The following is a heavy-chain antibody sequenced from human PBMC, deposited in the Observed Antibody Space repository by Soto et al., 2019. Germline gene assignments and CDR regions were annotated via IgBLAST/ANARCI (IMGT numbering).Heavy chain of an antibody. CDR2: ISAFNDYT. Sequence: QVHLVQSGVEVKTPGASVKVSCQASGYTFNKYGFNWVRQAPGQGLEWMGRISAFNDYTNLAQKFQGRITLTTDASTNTAYMELQILRSDDTAMYYCARGRGVVIPAGTPDAFDVWGQGTMVTVSS. V-gene: IGHV1-18*01. D-gene: IGHD6-13*01. CDR1: GYTFNKYG. J-gene: IGHJ3*01. CDR3: ARGRGVVIPAGTPDAFDV.